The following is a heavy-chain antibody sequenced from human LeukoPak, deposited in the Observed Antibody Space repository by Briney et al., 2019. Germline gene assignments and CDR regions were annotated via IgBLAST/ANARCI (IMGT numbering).Heavy chain of an antibody. Sequence: GGSLRLSCAASGFIFSSYGMNWVRQAPGKGLEWVASIDTTSYTYYTDSVKGRFTISRDNAKNTLYLQMNSLRAEDTAVYYCARDESIAGPTTADYWGQGTRVTVSS. CDR2: IDTTSYT. V-gene: IGHV3-21*01. CDR3: ARDESIAGPTTADY. D-gene: IGHD1-26*01. CDR1: GFIFSSYG. J-gene: IGHJ4*02.